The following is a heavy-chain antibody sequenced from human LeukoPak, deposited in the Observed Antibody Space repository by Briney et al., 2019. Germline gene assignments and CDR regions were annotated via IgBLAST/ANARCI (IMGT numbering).Heavy chain of an antibody. D-gene: IGHD2-15*01. J-gene: IGHJ6*02. V-gene: IGHV1-2*02. CDR1: GYTFTGYY. CDR3: ARGWVVEDYYGMDV. Sequence: GASVKVSCKASGYTFTGYYMHWVRQAPGQGLEWMGWINPNSGGRNYAQKFQGRVTMTRDTSISTAYMELSRLRSDDTAVYYCARGWVVEDYYGMDVWGQGTTVTVSS. CDR2: INPNSGGR.